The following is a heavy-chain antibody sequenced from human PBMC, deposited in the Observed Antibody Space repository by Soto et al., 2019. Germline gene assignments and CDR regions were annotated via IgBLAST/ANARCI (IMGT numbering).Heavy chain of an antibody. CDR1: GGTFSSYA. V-gene: IGHV1-69*05. Sequence: SVKVSCKASGGTFSSYAIIWVRQAPGQGLEWMGGIIPIFGTANYAQRFQDRVTLTRDMSTATTYMELSRLTSEDTAIYYCAADATAWQQMVPSDYWGQGTLVTVSS. CDR3: AADATAWQQMVPSDY. CDR2: IIPIFGTA. D-gene: IGHD2-8*01. J-gene: IGHJ4*02.